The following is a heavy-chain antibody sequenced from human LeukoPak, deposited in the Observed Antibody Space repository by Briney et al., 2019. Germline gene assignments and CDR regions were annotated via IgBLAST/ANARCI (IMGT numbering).Heavy chain of an antibody. D-gene: IGHD7-27*01. CDR2: IYTSGST. V-gene: IGHV4-61*02. CDR3: AREGNWAPGAFEI. J-gene: IGHJ3*02. CDR1: GGSISSGSYY. Sequence: PSQTLSLTCTVSGGSISSGSYYWSWIRQPAGKGLEWIGRIYTSGSTNYNPSLKSRVTISVDTSKNQFSLKLSSVTAADTAVYYCAREGNWAPGAFEIWGQGTMVTVSS.